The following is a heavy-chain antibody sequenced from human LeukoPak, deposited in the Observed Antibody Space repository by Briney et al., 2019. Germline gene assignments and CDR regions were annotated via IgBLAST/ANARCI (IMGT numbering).Heavy chain of an antibody. CDR2: ISAYNGNT. Sequence: ASVKVSCKASGYTFTSYGISWVRQAPGQGLEWMGWISAYNGNTNYAQKLQGRVTMTTDTSTSTTYMELRSLRSDDTAVYYCARDPRIAAAWGLGSDFQHWGQGTLVTVSS. CDR3: ARDPRIAAAWGLGSDFQH. CDR1: GYTFTSYG. J-gene: IGHJ1*01. D-gene: IGHD6-13*01. V-gene: IGHV1-18*01.